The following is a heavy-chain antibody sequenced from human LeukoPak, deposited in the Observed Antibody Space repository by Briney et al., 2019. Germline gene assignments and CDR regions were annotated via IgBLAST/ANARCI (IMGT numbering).Heavy chain of an antibody. Sequence: GESLKISCAASGFTLKTYGMHWVRQAPGKGLEWVAVIWHDGKNKYYGDSVKGRFTISRDNAKNSLYLQMNSLRAEDTAVYYCAREYGSGSYRFWGQGTLVTVSS. CDR1: GFTLKTYG. CDR3: AREYGSGSYRF. D-gene: IGHD3-10*01. J-gene: IGHJ4*02. CDR2: IWHDGKNK. V-gene: IGHV3-33*01.